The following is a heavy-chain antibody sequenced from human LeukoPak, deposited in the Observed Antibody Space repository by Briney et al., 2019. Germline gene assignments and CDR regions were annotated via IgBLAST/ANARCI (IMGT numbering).Heavy chain of an antibody. Sequence: GSLRLSCAASGFTFSTHGMHWVRQAPGKGLEWVSSTTSGSSYIYYADSVKGRFTISRDNAKNSLYLQMNSLRAEDTAVYYCARDPYSGSYGNYYYYFMDVWGKGTTVTISS. CDR1: GFTFSTHG. J-gene: IGHJ6*03. CDR3: ARDPYSGSYGNYYYYFMDV. CDR2: TTSGSSYI. D-gene: IGHD1-26*01. V-gene: IGHV3-21*01.